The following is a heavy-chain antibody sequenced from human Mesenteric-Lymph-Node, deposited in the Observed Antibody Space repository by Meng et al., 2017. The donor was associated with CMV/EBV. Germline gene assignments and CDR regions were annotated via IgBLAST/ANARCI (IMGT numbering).Heavy chain of an antibody. Sequence: GESLKISCAASGFTFSSYGMHWVRQAPGKGLEWVAVIWSDGSTKYYADSVKGRFAIFRDDSKNTLHLQMNSLRAEDMAVYYCAKALIVSNYYYYYGMDVWGQGTTVTVSS. D-gene: IGHD2-8*01. CDR3: AKALIVSNYYYYYGMDV. J-gene: IGHJ6*02. CDR2: IWSDGSTK. CDR1: GFTFSSYG. V-gene: IGHV3-33*06.